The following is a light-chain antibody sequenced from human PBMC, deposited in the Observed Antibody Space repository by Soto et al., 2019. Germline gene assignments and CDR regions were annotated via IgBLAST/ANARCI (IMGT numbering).Light chain of an antibody. CDR1: SSDVGGYNY. J-gene: IGLJ1*01. CDR3: SSYTSSTTYV. Sequence: QSALPKPASVSASPGQSIAISCTGTSSDVGGYNYVSWYQQHPGKAPKLMIYDVSNRPSGVSNRFSGSKSGNTASLTISGLQAEDEADYYCSSYTSSTTYVFGTGTKVTVL. V-gene: IGLV2-14*01. CDR2: DVS.